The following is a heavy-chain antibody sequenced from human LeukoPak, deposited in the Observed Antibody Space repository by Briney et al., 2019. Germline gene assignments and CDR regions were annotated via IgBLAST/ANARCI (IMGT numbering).Heavy chain of an antibody. J-gene: IGHJ6*03. CDR1: GFTFSSYA. Sequence: GGSLSLSCAASGFTFSSYAMQWVRQAPGKGLEWVAVISYDGSNKYYADSVKGRFTISRDNSKNTLYLQMNSLRAEDTAVYYCARVGSGWFWYDMDVWGKGTTVTVSS. CDR2: ISYDGSNK. V-gene: IGHV3-30*04. D-gene: IGHD6-19*01. CDR3: ARVGSGWFWYDMDV.